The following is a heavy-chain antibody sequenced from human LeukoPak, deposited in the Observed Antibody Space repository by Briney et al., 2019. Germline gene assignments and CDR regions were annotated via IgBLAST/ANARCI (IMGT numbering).Heavy chain of an antibody. CDR1: GGTFSSYA. V-gene: IGHV1-69*04. CDR2: IIPILGIA. J-gene: IGHJ4*02. D-gene: IGHD5-18*01. Sequence: SVKVSCTASGGTFSSYAISWVRQAPGQGLEWMGRIIPILGIANYAQKFQGRVTITADKSTSTAYMELSSLRSEDTAVYYCASYTAMANYYFDYWGQGTLVTVSS. CDR3: ASYTAMANYYFDY.